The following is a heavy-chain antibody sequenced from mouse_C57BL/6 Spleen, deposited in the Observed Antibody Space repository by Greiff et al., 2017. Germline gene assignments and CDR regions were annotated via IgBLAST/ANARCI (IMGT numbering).Heavy chain of an antibody. V-gene: IGHV1-15*01. D-gene: IGHD5-1*01. CDR2: IDPETGGT. Sequence: QVQLQQSGAELVRPGASVTLSCKASGYTFTDYEMHWVKQTPVHGLAWIGAIDPETGGTAYNQKFKGKAILTADKSSSTAYMELRSLTSEDSAVYYCTRYRYLLNYAMDYWGQGTSVTVSS. CDR3: TRYRYLLNYAMDY. J-gene: IGHJ4*01. CDR1: GYTFTDYE.